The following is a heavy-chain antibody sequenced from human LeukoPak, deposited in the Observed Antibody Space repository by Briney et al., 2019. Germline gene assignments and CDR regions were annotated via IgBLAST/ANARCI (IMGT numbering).Heavy chain of an antibody. J-gene: IGHJ4*02. CDR1: GYSFDSYG. Sequence: ASVKVSCKASGYSFDSYGISWVRQAPGQGLEWRGWISGNNGNTNYAQKIQGRVTMTTDTSTSTAYMELRSLRSDDTAVYYCAKDKGYYYGSGSLPFDYWGQGTLVTVS. D-gene: IGHD3-10*01. CDR3: AKDKGYYYGSGSLPFDY. V-gene: IGHV1-18*01. CDR2: ISGNNGNT.